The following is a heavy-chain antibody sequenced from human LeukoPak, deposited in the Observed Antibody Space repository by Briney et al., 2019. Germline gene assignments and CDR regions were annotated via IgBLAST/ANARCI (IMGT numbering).Heavy chain of an antibody. CDR1: GFTFSSYA. D-gene: IGHD6-19*01. CDR3: ARGTAVAEYYFDY. CDR2: ISSNGGST. J-gene: IGHJ4*02. Sequence: GGSLRLSCAASGFTFSSYAMHWVRQAPGKGLEYVSAISSNGGSTYYANSVKGRFTISRDNPKNTLYLQMGSLRAEDMAVYYCARGTAVAEYYFDYWGQGTLVTVSS. V-gene: IGHV3-64*01.